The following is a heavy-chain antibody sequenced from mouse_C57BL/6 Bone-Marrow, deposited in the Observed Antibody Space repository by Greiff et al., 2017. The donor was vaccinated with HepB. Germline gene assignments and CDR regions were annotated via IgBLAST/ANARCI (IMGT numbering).Heavy chain of an antibody. D-gene: IGHD2-3*01. V-gene: IGHV1-74*01. J-gene: IGHJ2*01. CDR2: IHPSDSDT. CDR1: GYTFTSYW. CDR3: AIADGYYVGY. Sequence: QVHVKQPGAELVKPGASVKVSCKASGYTFTSYWMHWVKQRPGQGLEWIGRIHPSDSDTNYNQKFKGKATLTVDKSSSTAYMQLSSLTSEDSAVYYCAIADGYYVGYWGQGTTLTVSS.